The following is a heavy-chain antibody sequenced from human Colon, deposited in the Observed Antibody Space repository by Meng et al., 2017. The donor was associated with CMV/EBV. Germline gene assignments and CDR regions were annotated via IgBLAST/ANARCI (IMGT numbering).Heavy chain of an antibody. CDR1: GGTFSSYA. CDR2: IIPIFGTA. Sequence: SVKVSCKASGGTFSSYAISWVRQAPGQGLEWMGGIIPIFGTANYAQKFQGRVTITTDESTSTAYMELSSLRSEDTAVYYCARDEGGLTRTGRLQFDYWGQGTLVTVSS. J-gene: IGHJ4*02. D-gene: IGHD7-27*01. CDR3: ARDEGGLTRTGRLQFDY. V-gene: IGHV1-69*05.